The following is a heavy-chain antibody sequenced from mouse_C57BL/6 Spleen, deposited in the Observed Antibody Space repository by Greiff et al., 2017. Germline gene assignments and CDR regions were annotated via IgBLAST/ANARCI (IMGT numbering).Heavy chain of an antibody. Sequence: EVQLVASGGDLVKPGGSLKLSCAASGFTFSSYGMSWVRQTPDKRLEWVATISSGGSYTYYPDSVKGRFTISRDNAKNTLYLQMSSLKSEDTAMYYCARADWDKNYFDYWGQGDTLTVSS. J-gene: IGHJ2*01. D-gene: IGHD4-1*01. V-gene: IGHV5-6*01. CDR3: ARADWDKNYFDY. CDR1: GFTFSSYG. CDR2: ISSGGSYT.